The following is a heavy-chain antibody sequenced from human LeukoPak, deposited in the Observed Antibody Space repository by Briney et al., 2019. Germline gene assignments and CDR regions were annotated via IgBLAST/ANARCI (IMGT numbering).Heavy chain of an antibody. CDR1: GFTFSSYS. V-gene: IGHV3-21*01. J-gene: IGHJ4*02. CDR2: ISSSSSYI. D-gene: IGHD5-24*01. Sequence: PGGSLRLSCAASGFTFSSYSMNWVRQAPGKGLEWVSSISSSSSYIYYADSVKGRFTISRDNAKNTLYLQMNSLRAEDTAVYYCARARGYRDGYNLGYWGQGTLVTVSS. CDR3: ARARGYRDGYNLGY.